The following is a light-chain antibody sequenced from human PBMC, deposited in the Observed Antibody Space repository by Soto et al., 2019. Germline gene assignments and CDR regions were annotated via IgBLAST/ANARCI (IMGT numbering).Light chain of an antibody. V-gene: IGKV3-15*01. CDR3: LQYNDWPPKQYT. CDR1: QSVSSD. Sequence: EIVMTQSPATLSVSPGERVTLSCRASQSVSSDLAWYQHKPGQAPRLLIYGASTRATGTPARFSGSGSGTEFSLSISSLQSADFALYYCLQYNDWPPKQYTFGQGTKLEIK. CDR2: GAS. J-gene: IGKJ2*01.